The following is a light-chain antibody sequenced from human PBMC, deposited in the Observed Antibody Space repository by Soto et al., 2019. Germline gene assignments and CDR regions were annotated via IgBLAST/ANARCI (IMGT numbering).Light chain of an antibody. Sequence: FMLTQPHSVSESPGKTVTISCTRSSGSIANNYVQWYQQRPGSAPATVIYENNQRSSGVPDRFSGSIDSSSNSASLTISGLKTEDEADYHCQSYDSSTPNWVFGGGTKLTVL. CDR1: SGSIANNY. CDR3: QSYDSSTPNWV. J-gene: IGLJ3*02. V-gene: IGLV6-57*03. CDR2: ENN.